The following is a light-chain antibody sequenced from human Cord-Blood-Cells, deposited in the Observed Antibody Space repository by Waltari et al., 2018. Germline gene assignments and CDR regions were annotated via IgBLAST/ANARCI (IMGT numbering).Light chain of an antibody. CDR2: SNN. V-gene: IGLV1-44*01. Sequence: QSVLPHPPPPSGTPGPRVTISCSGSSSTSGSNTVNWYQQLPGTAPKLLIYSNNQRPSGVPDRFSGSKSGTSASLAISGLQSEDEADYYCAAWDDSLNGPVFGGGTKLTVL. J-gene: IGLJ3*02. CDR1: SSTSGSNT. CDR3: AAWDDSLNGPV.